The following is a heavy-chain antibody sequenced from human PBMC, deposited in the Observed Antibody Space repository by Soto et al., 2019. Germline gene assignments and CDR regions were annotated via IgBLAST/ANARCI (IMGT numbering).Heavy chain of an antibody. V-gene: IGHV5-51*01. CDR2: IYPGDSDT. Sequence: PGESLKISCKGSGYDFTHYWIAWVRQTPAKGLEWMGVIYPGDSDTKYSPSFQGQVTISADKSIDTAYLQRSSLKASDNAIYYCARSLGYSDARDIYRLGHWDQDALVHVAS. D-gene: IGHD3-9*01. CDR1: GYDFTHYW. J-gene: IGHJ4*01. CDR3: ARSLGYSDARDIYRLGH.